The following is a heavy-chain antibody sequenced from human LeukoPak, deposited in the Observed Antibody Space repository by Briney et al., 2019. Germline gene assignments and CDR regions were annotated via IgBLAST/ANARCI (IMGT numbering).Heavy chain of an antibody. CDR3: AKDGGLFLASSIFGHFQH. CDR1: GGSFSGFY. D-gene: IGHD3-3*01. J-gene: IGHJ1*01. V-gene: IGHV4-34*01. CDR2: INHSGST. Sequence: PSETLSLTCAVYGGSFSGFYWSWIRQPPGKGLEWIGEINHSGSTNYNPSLKSRVTISVDTSKNQFSLKLSSVTAADTAVYYCAKDGGLFLASSIFGHFQHWGQGTLVTVSS.